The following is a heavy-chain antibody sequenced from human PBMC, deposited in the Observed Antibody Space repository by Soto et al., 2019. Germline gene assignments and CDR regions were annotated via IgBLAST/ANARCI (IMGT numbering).Heavy chain of an antibody. V-gene: IGHV3-66*01. J-gene: IGHJ6*03. Sequence: GGSLRLSCAASGFTVSDNYMTWVRQAPGKGLECVSVIYGGADTYYADSVKGRFTISRDSSKNTLWLQMNSLRAEDTAVYYCARDGVTTTTNSYPYMDVWGKRTTVTVSS. CDR2: IYGGADT. CDR3: ARDGVTTTTNSYPYMDV. CDR1: GFTVSDNY. D-gene: IGHD4-17*01.